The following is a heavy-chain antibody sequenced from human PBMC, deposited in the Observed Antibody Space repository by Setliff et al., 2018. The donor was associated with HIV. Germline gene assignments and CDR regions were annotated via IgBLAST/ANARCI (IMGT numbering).Heavy chain of an antibody. Sequence: SETLSLTCTVSGDSMNRYYWSWVRQSAGKGLEWIGRIHTNGDTKYNPSLKSRVTMSVDVSQDQFSLTMTSVTAADTAVYYCARGRLPTGMDVWGKGTTVTVSS. D-gene: IGHD4-17*01. J-gene: IGHJ6*04. V-gene: IGHV4-4*07. CDR2: IHTNGDT. CDR1: GDSMNRYY. CDR3: ARGRLPTGMDV.